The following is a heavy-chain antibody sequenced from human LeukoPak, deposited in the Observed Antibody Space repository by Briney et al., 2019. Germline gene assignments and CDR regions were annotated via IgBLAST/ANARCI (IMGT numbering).Heavy chain of an antibody. J-gene: IGHJ4*02. Sequence: GESLKTSCKGSGYRSTSYWIGWVRQIPGKGLGWMGIFYPGDSDTRYSPSFQGPVYISADKFISTPYLQWSCPKAPGTCMYLCARGKIRYCSGGYCYDYWGRGPLVPLST. CDR3: ARGKIRYCSGGYCYDY. CDR1: GYRSTSYW. D-gene: IGHD2-15*01. V-gene: IGHV5-51*01. CDR2: FYPGDSDT.